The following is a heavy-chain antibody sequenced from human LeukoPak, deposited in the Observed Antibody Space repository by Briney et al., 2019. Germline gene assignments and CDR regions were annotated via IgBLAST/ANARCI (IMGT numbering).Heavy chain of an antibody. Sequence: GGSLRLSCAASGFXFSISAITWVRQAPGKGLEWVALINYSGSNAYYADSVRGRFTISRDSSKSMLYLQMDSLRAEDTAIYYCARDIELSTWGQGTMVSV. CDR3: ARDIELST. J-gene: IGHJ3*01. V-gene: IGHV3-23*01. CDR1: GFXFSISA. CDR2: INYSGSNA. D-gene: IGHD1-7*01.